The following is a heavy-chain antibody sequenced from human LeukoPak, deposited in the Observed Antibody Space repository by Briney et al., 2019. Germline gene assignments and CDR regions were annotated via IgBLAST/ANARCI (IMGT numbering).Heavy chain of an antibody. CDR3: ARAGPDDFWSGYYKGWFDP. V-gene: IGHV1-2*02. CDR1: GYTFTSHD. J-gene: IGHJ5*02. CDR2: INPNSGGT. D-gene: IGHD3-3*01. Sequence: ASVKVSCKASGYTFTSHDINWVRRATGQGLEWLGWINPNSGGTNYAQKFQGRVTMTRDTSISTAYMELSRLRSDDTAVYYCARAGPDDFWSGYYKGWFDPWGQGTLVTVSS.